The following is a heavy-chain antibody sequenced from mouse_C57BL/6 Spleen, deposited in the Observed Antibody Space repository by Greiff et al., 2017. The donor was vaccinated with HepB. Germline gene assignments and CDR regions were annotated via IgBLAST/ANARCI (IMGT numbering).Heavy chain of an antibody. J-gene: IGHJ4*01. Sequence: EVQRVESGGGLVKPGGSLKLSCAASGFTFSSYAMSWVRQTPEKRLEWVATISDGGSYTYYPDNVKGRFTISRDNAKNNLYLQMSHLKSEDTAMYYCARDLDYSNYYAMDYWGQGTSVTVSS. V-gene: IGHV5-4*01. D-gene: IGHD2-5*01. CDR1: GFTFSSYA. CDR2: ISDGGSYT. CDR3: ARDLDYSNYYAMDY.